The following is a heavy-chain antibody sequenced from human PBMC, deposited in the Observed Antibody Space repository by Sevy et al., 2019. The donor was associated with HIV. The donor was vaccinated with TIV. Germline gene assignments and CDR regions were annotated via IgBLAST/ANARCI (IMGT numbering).Heavy chain of an antibody. CDR2: ISGSGGST. Sequence: GGSLRLSCAASGVTFNNYAMSWVRQAPGKGLEWVAVISGSGGSTNYADAAKGRFTISRDNSKNTLYLQMNSLRAEDTAVYYCAKRVGATGGVFDYWGQEPWSPSPQ. CDR3: AKRVGATGGVFDY. J-gene: IGHJ4*01. D-gene: IGHD1-26*01. V-gene: IGHV3-23*01. CDR1: GVTFNNYA.